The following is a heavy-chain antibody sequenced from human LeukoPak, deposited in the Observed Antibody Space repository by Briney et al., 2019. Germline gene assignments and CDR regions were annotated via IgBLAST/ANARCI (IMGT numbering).Heavy chain of an antibody. V-gene: IGHV3-11*01. CDR3: ARERVVEPADHSAFDI. J-gene: IGHJ3*02. CDR2: ISSRGGII. CDR1: GFTFSDYY. Sequence: PGGSLRLSCAASGFTFSDYYMSWIRQAPGKGLEWISYISSRGGIIYYTDIVEGRFTISRDNAINSLYLQMNSLRDEDTAVYYCARERVVEPADHSAFDIWGQGTKVTVSS. D-gene: IGHD1-1*01.